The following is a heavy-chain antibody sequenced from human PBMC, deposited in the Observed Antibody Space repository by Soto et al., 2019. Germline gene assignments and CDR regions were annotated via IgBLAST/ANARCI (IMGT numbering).Heavy chain of an antibody. J-gene: IGHJ4*02. CDR3: AKDFTIFGVVTPNFDY. CDR2: ISGSGGST. D-gene: IGHD3-3*01. Sequence: GGSLRLSCAASGFTFSSYAMSWVRQAPGKGLEWVSAISGSGGSTYYADSVKGRFTISRDNSKNTLYLQMNSLRAEDTAVYYCAKDFTIFGVVTPNFDYWGQGTLVTVSS. V-gene: IGHV3-23*01. CDR1: GFTFSSYA.